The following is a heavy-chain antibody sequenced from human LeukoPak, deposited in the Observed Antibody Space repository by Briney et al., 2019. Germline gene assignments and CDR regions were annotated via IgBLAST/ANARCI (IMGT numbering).Heavy chain of an antibody. J-gene: IGHJ5*02. CDR2: ISGNGART. CDR1: GFTFSSYA. CDR3: AKPLVVAAQSP. V-gene: IGHV3-23*01. D-gene: IGHD2-15*01. Sequence: GGSLRLSCAASGFTFSSYAMSWVRQAPGKGLEWVSAISGNGARTYYADSVKGRFTISRDNSKNTLYLQMNSLRAEDTAVYYCAKPLVVAAQSPWGQGTLVTVSS.